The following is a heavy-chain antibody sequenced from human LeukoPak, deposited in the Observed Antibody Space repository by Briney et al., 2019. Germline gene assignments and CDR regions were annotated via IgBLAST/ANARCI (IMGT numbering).Heavy chain of an antibody. CDR1: GGSFSGYY. CDR2: INHSGST. V-gene: IGHV4-34*01. J-gene: IGHJ4*02. D-gene: IGHD6-13*01. Sequence: SETLSLTCAVYGGSFSGYYWSWIRQPPGKGLEWIGEINHSGSTNYNPSLKSRVTITVDTSKNQFSLKLSSVTAADTAVYYCASLVSWSRVDYWGQGTLVTVSS. CDR3: ASLVSWSRVDY.